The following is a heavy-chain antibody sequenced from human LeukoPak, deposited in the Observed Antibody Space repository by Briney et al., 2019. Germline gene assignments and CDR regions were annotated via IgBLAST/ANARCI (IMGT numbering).Heavy chain of an antibody. CDR3: ARSPAYSSSWYLDY. V-gene: IGHV3-7*01. CDR2: IKQDGSEK. J-gene: IGHJ4*02. D-gene: IGHD6-13*01. Sequence: GGSLRLSCAASGFTFSSYWMRWVRQAPGKGLEWVANIKQDGSEKYYVDSVKGRFTISRDNAKNSLYLQMNSLRAEDTAVYYCARSPAYSSSWYLDYWGQGTLVTVSS. CDR1: GFTFSSYW.